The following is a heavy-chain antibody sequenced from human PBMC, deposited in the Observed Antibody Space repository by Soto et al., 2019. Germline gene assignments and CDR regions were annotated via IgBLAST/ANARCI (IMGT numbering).Heavy chain of an antibody. CDR3: ATSRPAPLDDFWSPNAFDI. Sequence: SETLSLTCTVSGGSISSGGYYWSWIRQHPGKGLEWIGYIYYSGSTYYNPSLKSRVTISVDTSKNQFSLKLSSVTAADTAVYYCATSRPAPLDDFWSPNAFDIWGQGTMVTVSS. J-gene: IGHJ3*02. D-gene: IGHD3-3*01. V-gene: IGHV4-31*03. CDR2: IYYSGST. CDR1: GGSISSGGYY.